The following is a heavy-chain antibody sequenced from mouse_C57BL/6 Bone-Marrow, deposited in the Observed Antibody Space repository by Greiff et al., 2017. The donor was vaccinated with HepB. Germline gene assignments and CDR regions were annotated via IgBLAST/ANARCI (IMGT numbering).Heavy chain of an antibody. CDR1: GFNIKDDY. Sequence: EVQLQESGAELVRPGASVKLSCTASGFNIKDDYMHWVKQRPEQGLEWIGWIDPENGDTEYASKFQGKATITADTSSNTAYLQLSSLTSEDTAVYYCTTDDYGQAWFAYWGQGTLVTVSA. V-gene: IGHV14-4*01. D-gene: IGHD2-4*01. CDR2: IDPENGDT. CDR3: TTDDYGQAWFAY. J-gene: IGHJ3*01.